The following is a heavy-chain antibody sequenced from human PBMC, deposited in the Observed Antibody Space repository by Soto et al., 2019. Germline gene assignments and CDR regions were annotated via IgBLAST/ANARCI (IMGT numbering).Heavy chain of an antibody. CDR3: ARVTRITMVRGPFDP. V-gene: IGHV4-30-4*01. CDR1: GGSISSGDYY. D-gene: IGHD3-10*01. Sequence: QVQLQESGPGLVKPSQTLSLTCTVSGGSISSGDYYWSWIRQPPGKGLEWIGYIYYSGSTYYNPSLTSRVTISVDTSKNQFSLKLSSVTAADTAVYYCARVTRITMVRGPFDPWGQGTLVTVSS. J-gene: IGHJ5*02. CDR2: IYYSGST.